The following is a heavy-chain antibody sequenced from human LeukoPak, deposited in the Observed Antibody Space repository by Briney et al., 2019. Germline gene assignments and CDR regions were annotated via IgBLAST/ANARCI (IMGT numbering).Heavy chain of an antibody. V-gene: IGHV4-39*07. CDR3: ARAPRTGAWDMITFGGVIVHGDAFDF. CDR1: GGSLISTTYY. D-gene: IGHD3-16*02. J-gene: IGHJ3*01. CDR2: IYYSGST. Sequence: SETLSLTCAVSGGSLISTTYYWGRIRQPPGKGLEWIGSIYYSGSTYYNPSLKSRVTVSVDMSKDQFSLQLSSVTAADTAVYYCARAPRTGAWDMITFGGVIVHGDAFDFWGQGTMVTVSS.